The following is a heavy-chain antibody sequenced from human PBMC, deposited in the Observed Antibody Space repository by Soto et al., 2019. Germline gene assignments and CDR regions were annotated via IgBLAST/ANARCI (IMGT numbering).Heavy chain of an antibody. CDR3: ASGKWSLDY. Sequence: QVHLVASGGGLVKPGGSLRLSCVASGITLSDNYMTWIRQAPGKGLEWLSYISISDYTTYYADSVKGRFTISRDNAKNSLYLQLNGLRVEDTAVYYCASGKWSLDYWGQGILVTVSS. J-gene: IGHJ4*02. V-gene: IGHV3-11*01. CDR1: GITLSDNY. CDR2: ISISDYTT. D-gene: IGHD2-8*01.